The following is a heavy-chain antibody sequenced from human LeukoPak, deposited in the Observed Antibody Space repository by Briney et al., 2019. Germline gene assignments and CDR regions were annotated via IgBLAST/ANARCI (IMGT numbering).Heavy chain of an antibody. J-gene: IGHJ6*03. V-gene: IGHV4-34*01. CDR2: INHSGST. CDR3: ARDNSPFDYYYYYMDV. D-gene: IGHD1-14*01. CDR1: GGSFSGYY. Sequence: PSETLSLTCAVYGGSFSGYYWSWIRQPPGKGLEWIGEINHSGSTNYNPSLKSRVTISVDTSKNQFSLKLSSVTAADTAVYYCARDNSPFDYYYYYMDVWGKGTTVSVSS.